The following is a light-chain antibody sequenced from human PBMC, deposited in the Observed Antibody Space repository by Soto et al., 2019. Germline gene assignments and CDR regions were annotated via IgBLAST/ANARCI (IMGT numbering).Light chain of an antibody. Sequence: DIKMIQSQSFVSASVGSRVTITCRASQDIRSWLVWYQRRPGRAPNLLIYSASSLQTGVPSRFSGSGSGTDFSLTISNLQPEDFATYFCQQANSFPCTFGGGSKVE. CDR3: QQANSFPCT. CDR2: SAS. V-gene: IGKV1-12*01. CDR1: QDIRSW. J-gene: IGKJ4*01.